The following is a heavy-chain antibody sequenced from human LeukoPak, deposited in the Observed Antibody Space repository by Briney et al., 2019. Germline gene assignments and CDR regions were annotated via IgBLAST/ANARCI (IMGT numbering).Heavy chain of an antibody. J-gene: IGHJ4*02. D-gene: IGHD5-18*01. CDR3: ARGGGRGYSYGSADY. CDR2: ISYDGSNK. Sequence: GGSLRLSCAASGFTFSSYAMPWVRQAPGKGLEWVAVISYDGSNKYYADSVKGRFTISRDNSKNTLYLQMNSLRAEDTAVYYCARGGGRGYSYGSADYWGQGTLVTVSS. CDR1: GFTFSSYA. V-gene: IGHV3-30-3*01.